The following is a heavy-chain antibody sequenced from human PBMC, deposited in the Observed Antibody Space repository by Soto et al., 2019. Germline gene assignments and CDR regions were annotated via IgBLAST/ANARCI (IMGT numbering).Heavy chain of an antibody. D-gene: IGHD6-13*01. Sequence: QLVESGGGLVQPGGSLRLSCAASGFTFSNYWMTWVRQAPGKGLEWVANIKRDGSGGSYLDSVRGRFTVSRDNARNSLYLQMNSLRAEDTTLYYCARDVSPGSSGWYFDAFDIWGQGTMVTVSP. CDR2: IKRDGSGG. V-gene: IGHV3-7*01. CDR3: ARDVSPGSSGWYFDAFDI. CDR1: GFTFSNYW. J-gene: IGHJ3*02.